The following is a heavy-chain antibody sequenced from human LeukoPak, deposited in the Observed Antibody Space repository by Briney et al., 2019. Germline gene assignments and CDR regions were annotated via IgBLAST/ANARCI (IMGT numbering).Heavy chain of an antibody. Sequence: GGSLRLSCTASGFTFSDYFMHWVRQVPGKGLEWVASVSQDEETKLYVDSVKGRFTISRDNSRNTLYLQVNSLRGEDTAVYFCAKDVPASWAPDYWGQGTLVTVSS. D-gene: IGHD3-16*01. CDR2: VSQDEETK. J-gene: IGHJ4*02. V-gene: IGHV3-30*18. CDR1: GFTFSDYF. CDR3: AKDVPASWAPDY.